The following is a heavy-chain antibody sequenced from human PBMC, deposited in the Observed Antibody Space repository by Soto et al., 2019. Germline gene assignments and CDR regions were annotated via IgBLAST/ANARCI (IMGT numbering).Heavy chain of an antibody. CDR2: ISYDGSNK. CDR1: GFTFSSYA. J-gene: IGHJ6*02. Sequence: QVQLVESGGGVVQPGRSLRLSCAASGFTFSSYAMHWVRQAPGKGLEWVAVISYDGSNKYYADSVKGRFTISRDNSKNTLYLQMNSLRAEDTAVYYCAREVAPHYPHYYYYYGMDVWGQGTTVTVSS. CDR3: AREVAPHYPHYYYYYGMDV. D-gene: IGHD5-12*01. V-gene: IGHV3-30-3*01.